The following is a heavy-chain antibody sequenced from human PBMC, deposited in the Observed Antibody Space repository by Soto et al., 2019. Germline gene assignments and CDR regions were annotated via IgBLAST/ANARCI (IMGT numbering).Heavy chain of an antibody. V-gene: IGHV1-18*04. CDR1: GYDFSSYG. Sequence: QVQLVQSGAEVKKPGASVKVSCKASGYDFSSYGISWVRQAPGQGLEWMGWISASNGNRGFAQQFQARVTMTSDTSRTTAYMELRSLRSDDTAVYYCVRDPQRNDYWGQGTLVNVSS. D-gene: IGHD2-2*01. CDR2: ISASNGNR. CDR3: VRDPQRNDY. J-gene: IGHJ4*02.